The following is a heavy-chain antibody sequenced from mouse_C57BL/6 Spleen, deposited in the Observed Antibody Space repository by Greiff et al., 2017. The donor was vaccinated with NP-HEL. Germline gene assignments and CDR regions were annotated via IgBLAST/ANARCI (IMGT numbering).Heavy chain of an antibody. J-gene: IGHJ2*01. CDR3: ARDRGYDGYYNYFDY. CDR2: INYDGSST. CDR1: GFTFSDYY. V-gene: IGHV5-16*01. D-gene: IGHD2-3*01. Sequence: EVKLVESEGGLVQPGSSMKLSCTASGFTFSDYYMAWVRQVPEKGLEWVANINYDGSSTYYLDSLKSRFIISRDNAKNILYLQMSSLKSEDTATYYCARDRGYDGYYNYFDYWGQGTTLTVSS.